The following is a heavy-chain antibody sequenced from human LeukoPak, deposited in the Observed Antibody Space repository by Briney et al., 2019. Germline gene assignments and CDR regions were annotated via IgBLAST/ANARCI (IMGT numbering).Heavy chain of an antibody. CDR3: ARWGSTAMADY. D-gene: IGHD5-18*01. V-gene: IGHV1-69*04. CDR2: IIPILGIA. J-gene: IGHJ4*02. Sequence: ASVKVSCRASGGTFSSYATSWVRQAPGQGLEWMGRIIPILGIANYAQRFQGRVTITADKSTSTAYMELSSLRSEDTAVYYCARWGSTAMADYWGQGTLVTVSS. CDR1: GGTFSSYA.